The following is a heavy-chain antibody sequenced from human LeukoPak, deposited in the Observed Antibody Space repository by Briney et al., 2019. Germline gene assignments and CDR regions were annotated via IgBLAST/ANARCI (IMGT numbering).Heavy chain of an antibody. D-gene: IGHD4/OR15-4a*01. CDR2: IYSGGST. Sequence: GGSLRLSCAASGFTVSSNYMSWVRQAPGKGLEWVSVIYSGGSTHYPDSVKGRFTISRDNSRNTPYLQMNSLRAEDTAVYYCARGRPNYYFDCWGQGTLVTVSS. CDR3: ARGRPNYYFDC. V-gene: IGHV3-66*01. J-gene: IGHJ4*02. CDR1: GFTVSSNY.